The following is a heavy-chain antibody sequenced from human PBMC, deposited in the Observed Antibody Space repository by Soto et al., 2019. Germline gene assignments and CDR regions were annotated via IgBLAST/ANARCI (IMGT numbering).Heavy chain of an antibody. CDR2: IYPGDSDT. CDR1: GYSFTSYW. CDR3: ARHSPYCSSTSCYGYNWFDP. D-gene: IGHD2-2*01. Sequence: RGESLKISCKGSGYSFTSYWIGWVRQMPGKGLEWMGIIYPGDSDTRYSPSFQGQVTISADKSISTAYLQWSSLKASDTAMYYCARHSPYCSSTSCYGYNWFDPWGQGTLVTVSS. V-gene: IGHV5-51*01. J-gene: IGHJ5*02.